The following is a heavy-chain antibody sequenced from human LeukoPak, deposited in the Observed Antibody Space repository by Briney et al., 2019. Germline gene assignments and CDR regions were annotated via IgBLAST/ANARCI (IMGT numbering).Heavy chain of an antibody. Sequence: GSSVKVSCKASGGTFSSYAISWVRQAPGQGLEWMGGIIPIFGTANYAQKFQGRVTITADESTSTAYMELSSLRSEDTAVYYCARVEYSSSSSWYFDLWGRGTLVTVSS. D-gene: IGHD6-6*01. CDR1: GGTFSSYA. J-gene: IGHJ2*01. CDR3: ARVEYSSSSSWYFDL. V-gene: IGHV1-69*01. CDR2: IIPIFGTA.